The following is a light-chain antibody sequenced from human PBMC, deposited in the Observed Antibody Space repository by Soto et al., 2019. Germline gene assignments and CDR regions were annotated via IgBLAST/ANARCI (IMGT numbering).Light chain of an antibody. CDR1: QSVSSNN. Sequence: EIVLTQSPGTLSLSPGETATLSCRASQSVSSNNLAWYHQKPGQTPSLLIYGASTRATGIPDRFSGSGSGTDFTLTISRLKPEDFTVYYCQQYDNSITFGQGTRLEIE. J-gene: IGKJ5*01. CDR2: GAS. CDR3: QQYDNSIT. V-gene: IGKV3-20*01.